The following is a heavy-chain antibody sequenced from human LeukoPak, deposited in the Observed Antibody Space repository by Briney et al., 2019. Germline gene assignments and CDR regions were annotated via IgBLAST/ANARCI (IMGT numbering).Heavy chain of an antibody. D-gene: IGHD1-26*01. CDR1: GFTFSSYS. CDR3: ARAAVGAIPFDY. CDR2: ISSSSSYI. Sequence: PGGSLRLPCAASGFTFSSYSMNWVRQAPGKGLEWVSSISSSSSYIYYADSVKGRFTISRDNAKNSLYLQMNSLRAEDTAVYYCARAAVGAIPFDYWGQGTLVTVSS. J-gene: IGHJ4*02. V-gene: IGHV3-21*01.